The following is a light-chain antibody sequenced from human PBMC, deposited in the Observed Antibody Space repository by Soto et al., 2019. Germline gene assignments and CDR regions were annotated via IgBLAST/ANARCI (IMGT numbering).Light chain of an antibody. J-gene: IGKJ5*01. V-gene: IGKV1-8*01. CDR2: AAS. CDR3: QQSYKIPIT. CDR1: QGISSY. Sequence: AILITQSPSSFSSGTCDRVTITCRASQGISSYLAWYQQKPGKAPKLLIYAASTLQSGVPSRFSANGYGTDFTLTVTGLQPEDFATYYCQQSYKIPITFGQGTRLEIK.